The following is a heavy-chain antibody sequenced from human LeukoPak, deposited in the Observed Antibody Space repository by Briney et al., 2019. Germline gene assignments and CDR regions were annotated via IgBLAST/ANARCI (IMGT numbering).Heavy chain of an antibody. CDR3: ARDLSDVYSGSYKQAFDI. Sequence: GGSLRLSCAASGFTFSSYSMNWVRQAPGKGLEWVSSISSRSTYIYYADSVKGRFTISRDNAKNSLYLQMNSLRAEDTAVYYCARDLSDVYSGSYKQAFDIWGQGTMVTVSS. J-gene: IGHJ3*02. CDR2: ISSRSTYI. D-gene: IGHD1-26*01. CDR1: GFTFSSYS. V-gene: IGHV3-21*01.